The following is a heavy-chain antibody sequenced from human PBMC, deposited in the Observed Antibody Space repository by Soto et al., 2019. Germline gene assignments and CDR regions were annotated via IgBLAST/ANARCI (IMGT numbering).Heavy chain of an antibody. CDR1: GGSISSGGYY. Sequence: QVQLQESGPGLVKPSQTLSLTCTVSGGSISSGGYYWSWIRQHPGKGLEWIGYIYYSGSTYYNPSLKGRVTISVDTSKNQFSLKLSSVTAADTAVYYCARLYGDYGSVPHRFDYWGQGTLVTVSS. CDR2: IYYSGST. CDR3: ARLYGDYGSVPHRFDY. D-gene: IGHD4-17*01. J-gene: IGHJ4*02. V-gene: IGHV4-31*03.